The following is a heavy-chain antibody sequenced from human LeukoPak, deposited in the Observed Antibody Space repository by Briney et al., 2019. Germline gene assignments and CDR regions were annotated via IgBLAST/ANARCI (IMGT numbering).Heavy chain of an antibody. CDR3: VRVSALAPVGYYYYMDV. CDR2: MNPNSGNT. CDR1: GYTFTSYD. V-gene: IGHV1-8*03. Sequence: ASVKVSCKASGYTFTSYDINWVRQATGQGLEWMGWMNPNSGNTGYAQKFQGRVTITRNTSISTAYMELSSLRSEDTAVYYCVRVSALAPVGYYYYMDVWGKGTTVTVSS. J-gene: IGHJ6*03.